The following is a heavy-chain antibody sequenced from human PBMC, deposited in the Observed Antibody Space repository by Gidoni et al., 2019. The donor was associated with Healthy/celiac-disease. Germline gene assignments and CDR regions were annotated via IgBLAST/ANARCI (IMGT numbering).Heavy chain of an antibody. J-gene: IGHJ4*02. D-gene: IGHD5-18*01. Sequence: QVQLVESGGGVVQPGRSLRLSCAASGFTFSSYGMHWVRQAPGKGLEWVAVISYDGSNKYYADSVKGRFTISRDNSKNTLYLQMNSLRAEDTAVYYCAFLGVDTAMEYYFDYWGQGTLVTVSS. V-gene: IGHV3-30*03. CDR2: ISYDGSNK. CDR3: AFLGVDTAMEYYFDY. CDR1: GFTFSSYG.